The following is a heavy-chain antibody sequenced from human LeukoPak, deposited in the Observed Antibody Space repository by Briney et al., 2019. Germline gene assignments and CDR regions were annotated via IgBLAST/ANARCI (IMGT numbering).Heavy chain of an antibody. CDR3: AKAHPRSPATTGY. D-gene: IGHD4-17*01. CDR1: GFTISSYG. V-gene: IGHV3-23*01. J-gene: IGHJ4*02. CDR2: ISGSGGST. Sequence: GGSLRLSCAASGFTISSYGMSWVRQAPGKGLEWVAAISGSGGSTYYADSVKGRFTISRDNSKNTLYLQMNSLRAEDTAVYYCAKAHPRSPATTGYWGQGTLVTVSS.